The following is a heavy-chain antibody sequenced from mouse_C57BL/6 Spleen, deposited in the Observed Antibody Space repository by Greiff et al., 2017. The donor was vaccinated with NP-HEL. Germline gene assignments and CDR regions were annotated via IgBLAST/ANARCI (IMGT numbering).Heavy chain of an antibody. V-gene: IGHV1-50*01. CDR3: ARYDPAGDY. CDR2: IDPSDSYT. D-gene: IGHD2-3*01. Sequence: QVQLQQPGAELVKPGASVKLSCKASGYTFTSYWMQWVKQRPGQGLEWIGEIDPSDSYTNYNQKFKGKATLTVDTSSSTADMQLSSLTSEDSAVYYCARYDPAGDYWGQGTTLTVSS. J-gene: IGHJ2*01. CDR1: GYTFTSYW.